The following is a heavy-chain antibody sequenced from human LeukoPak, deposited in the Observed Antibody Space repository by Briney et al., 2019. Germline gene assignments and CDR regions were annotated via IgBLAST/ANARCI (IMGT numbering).Heavy chain of an antibody. CDR1: GDSITSPNW. CDR2: IYHSGST. D-gene: IGHD5-18*01. V-gene: IGHV4-4*02. J-gene: IGHJ4*02. Sequence: SGTLSLTCDVSGDSITSPNWWSWVRQPPGKGLQWIGEIYHSGSTSYNPSLKSRVTIAVDKSRNQFSLKLTSVIAADTAVYYCARVVDTAPYYFDYWGQGTLVTVSS. CDR3: ARVVDTAPYYFDY.